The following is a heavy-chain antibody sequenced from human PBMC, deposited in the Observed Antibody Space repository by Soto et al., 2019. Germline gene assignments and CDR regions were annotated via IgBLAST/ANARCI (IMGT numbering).Heavy chain of an antibody. CDR1: GFTFSSYA. CDR2: ISYDGSNK. Sequence: GGSLRLSCAASGFTFSSYAMHWVRQAPGKGLEWVAFISYDGSNKYYADSVRGRFTISRDNSKDTLYLQMNSLSAEDTAVYYCARATATWVAYSSSSFDYWGQGTLVTVS. D-gene: IGHD6-6*01. J-gene: IGHJ4*02. CDR3: ARATATWVAYSSSSFDY. V-gene: IGHV3-30-3*01.